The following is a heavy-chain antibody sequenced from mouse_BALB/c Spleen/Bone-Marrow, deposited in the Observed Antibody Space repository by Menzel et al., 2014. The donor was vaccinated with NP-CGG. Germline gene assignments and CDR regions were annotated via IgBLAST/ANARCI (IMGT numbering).Heavy chain of an antibody. V-gene: IGHV1S81*02. CDR3: TRGSYGSSQYYFDY. Sequence: QVQLQQSGAELVKPGASVKLSCKASGYTFTSFYMYWVKQRPGQGLEWIGGINPSNGGTNFNEKFKSKATLTLDKSSSTAYMQLSSLTSEDSAVYYCTRGSYGSSQYYFDYWGQGTPLTVSS. J-gene: IGHJ2*01. CDR1: GYTFTSFY. D-gene: IGHD1-1*01. CDR2: INPSNGGT.